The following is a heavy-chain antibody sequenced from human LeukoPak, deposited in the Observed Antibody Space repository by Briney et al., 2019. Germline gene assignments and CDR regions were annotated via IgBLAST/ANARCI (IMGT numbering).Heavy chain of an antibody. CDR1: GYTFTSCY. V-gene: IGHV1-46*01. CDR2: INPSGGST. J-gene: IGHJ4*02. Sequence: ASVKVSCKASGYTFTSCYMHWLRQPPGQGLEWMGIINPSGGSTSYAQKFQGRVSMTRDTSTITVYMERSSLRSEDTAVYYCAREWQYWGQGTLVTVSS. CDR3: AREWQY. D-gene: IGHD5-24*01.